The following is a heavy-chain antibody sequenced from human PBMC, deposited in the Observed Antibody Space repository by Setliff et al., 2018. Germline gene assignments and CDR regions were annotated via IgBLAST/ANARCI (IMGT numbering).Heavy chain of an antibody. D-gene: IGHD4-17*01. CDR3: ARARNKYGAFDY. CDR1: GFTFSSYA. V-gene: IGHV3-30*04. Sequence: PGGSLRLSCAASGFTFSSYAMHWVRQAPGKGLEWVAVISYDGSNKYYADSVKGRSTISRDNSKNTLYLQMNSLRAEDTAVYYCARARNKYGAFDYWGQGTLVTVSS. CDR2: ISYDGSNK. J-gene: IGHJ4*02.